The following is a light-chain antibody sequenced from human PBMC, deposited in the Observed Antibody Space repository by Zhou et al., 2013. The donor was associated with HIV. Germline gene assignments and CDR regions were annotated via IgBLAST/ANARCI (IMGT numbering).Light chain of an antibody. J-gene: IGKJ1*01. CDR1: QSVGNN. CDR3: QQYGTSPT. Sequence: EIVMTQSPATLSVSPGERATLSCRASQSVGNNLAWYQQIPGQAPRLLIFGASSRATGIPDRFSGSGSGADFTLTISRLEAEDFAVYYCQQYGTSPTFGQGTKVQIK. V-gene: IGKV3-20*01. CDR2: GAS.